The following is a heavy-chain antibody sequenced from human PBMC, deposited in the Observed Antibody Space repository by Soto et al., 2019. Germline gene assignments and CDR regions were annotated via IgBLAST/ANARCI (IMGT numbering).Heavy chain of an antibody. CDR2: ISYDGSNK. Sequence: GGSLRLSCAASGFTFSSYGMHWVRQAPGKGLEWVAVISYDGSNKYYADSVKGRFTISRDNSKNTLYLQMNSPRAEDTAVYYCAKDGAAAVLYYYYGMDVWGQGTTVTVSS. J-gene: IGHJ6*02. CDR3: AKDGAAAVLYYYYGMDV. V-gene: IGHV3-30*18. D-gene: IGHD6-13*01. CDR1: GFTFSSYG.